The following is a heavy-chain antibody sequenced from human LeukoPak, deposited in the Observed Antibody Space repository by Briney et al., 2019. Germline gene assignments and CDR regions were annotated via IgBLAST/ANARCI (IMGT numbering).Heavy chain of an antibody. V-gene: IGHV4-4*07. CDR3: ARLIAEVGGGTNYFDT. CDR2: VYISGDT. CDR1: GGSVTTAHWY. D-gene: IGHD2-21*01. Sequence: SESLSLTCTVSGGSVTTAHWYWSWIRQPAGKGLEGIGRVYISGDTKYNPSLKSRVIMSLDASKNQFSLRLTSVTAADTAVYYCARLIAEVGGGTNYFDTWGQGTLVTVSS. J-gene: IGHJ4*02.